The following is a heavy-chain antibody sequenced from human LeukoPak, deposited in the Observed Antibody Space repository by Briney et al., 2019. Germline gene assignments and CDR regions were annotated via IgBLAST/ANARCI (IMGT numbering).Heavy chain of an antibody. Sequence: PGGSLRLSCAASGFTFSSYEMNWVRQAPGKGLVWVSYISSSGTTIYYADSVRGRFTISRDNSKNTVSLQMESLRAEDTALYYSAKDYAVGSIDYWGQGTLVTVSS. CDR1: GFTFSSYE. CDR2: ISSSGTTI. J-gene: IGHJ4*02. CDR3: AKDYAVGSIDY. V-gene: IGHV3-48*03. D-gene: IGHD3-16*01.